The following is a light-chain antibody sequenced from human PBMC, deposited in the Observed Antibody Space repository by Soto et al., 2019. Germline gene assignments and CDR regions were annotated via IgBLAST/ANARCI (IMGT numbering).Light chain of an antibody. CDR3: MQALQTPYT. CDR2: LGS. Sequence: DIVMTQSPLSLPVTPGEPASISCRSSQSLLHSNGYNYLDWYLQKPGQSPQLLIYLGSNRASGVPERFSGGGSGADFTLKISRVEAEDVGVYYCMQALQTPYTFGQGTKLEIK. V-gene: IGKV2-28*01. J-gene: IGKJ2*01. CDR1: QSLLHSNGYNY.